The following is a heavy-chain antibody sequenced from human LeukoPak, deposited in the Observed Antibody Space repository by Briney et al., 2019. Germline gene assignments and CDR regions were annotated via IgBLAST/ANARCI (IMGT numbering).Heavy chain of an antibody. J-gene: IGHJ3*02. Sequence: KASETLSLTCTVSGGSITSYYWSWIRQPPGKGLEWIGNIYNSGGTNYNPSLKSRVTTSVDTSKNQFSLKLSSVTAADTAVYYCARFSHQYYYDSSGSFDIWGQGTMVTVSS. D-gene: IGHD3-22*01. V-gene: IGHV4-59*01. CDR2: IYNSGGT. CDR3: ARFSHQYYYDSSGSFDI. CDR1: GGSITSYY.